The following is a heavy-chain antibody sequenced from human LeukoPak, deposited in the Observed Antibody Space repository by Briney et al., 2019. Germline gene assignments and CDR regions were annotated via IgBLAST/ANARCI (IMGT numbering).Heavy chain of an antibody. CDR1: GGSISSYY. V-gene: IGHV4-4*07. CDR2: IYTSGST. D-gene: IGHD5-24*01. Sequence: KASETLSLTCTVSGGSISSYYWSWIRQPAGKGLEWIGRIYTSGSTNYNPSLKSRVTISVDTSKNQFSLKLKSVTASDTAVYFCARSGWRDGYNSDAFDIWGQGTMVTVSS. CDR3: ARSGWRDGYNSDAFDI. J-gene: IGHJ3*02.